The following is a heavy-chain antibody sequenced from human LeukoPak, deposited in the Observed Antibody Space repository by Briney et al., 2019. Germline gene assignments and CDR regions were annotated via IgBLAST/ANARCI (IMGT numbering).Heavy chain of an antibody. CDR1: GLTFSSYE. Sequence: PGGSLRLSCAASGLTFSSYEMNWVRQAPGKGLEWVSYISSSGSTIYYADSVKGRFTISRDNAKNSLYLQMNSLRAEDTAVYYCARAKYSSLDYWGQGTLVTVSS. CDR2: ISSSGSTI. J-gene: IGHJ4*02. D-gene: IGHD6-6*01. V-gene: IGHV3-48*03. CDR3: ARAKYSSLDY.